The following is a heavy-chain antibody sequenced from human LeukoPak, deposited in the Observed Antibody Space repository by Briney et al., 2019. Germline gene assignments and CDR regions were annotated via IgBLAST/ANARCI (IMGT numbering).Heavy chain of an antibody. CDR3: ARPNYYDSSGYADY. CDR2: ISYDGSNK. Sequence: GGSLRLSCAASGFTFSSYAMHWVRQAPGKGLEWVAVISYDGSNKYYADSVKGRFTSSRDNSKNSLYLQMNSLRAEDTAVYYCARPNYYDSSGYADYWGLGTLVTVSS. D-gene: IGHD3-22*01. CDR1: GFTFSSYA. V-gene: IGHV3-30-3*01. J-gene: IGHJ4*02.